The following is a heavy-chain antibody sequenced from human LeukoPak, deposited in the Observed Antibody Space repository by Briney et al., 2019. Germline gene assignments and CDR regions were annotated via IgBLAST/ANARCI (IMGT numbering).Heavy chain of an antibody. CDR3: ATDLPTGFGSTAY. CDR2: INPSGSAT. J-gene: IGHJ4*02. Sequence: WASVKVSCKASGNTFTNNFVHWVRQAPGQGLEWMGLINPSGSATTYPQKLQGRVTMTRDTSTNTVYMELSSLRSEDTAVYYCATDLPTGFGSTAYWGQGTLVTVSS. V-gene: IGHV1-46*01. D-gene: IGHD3-10*01. CDR1: GNTFTNNF.